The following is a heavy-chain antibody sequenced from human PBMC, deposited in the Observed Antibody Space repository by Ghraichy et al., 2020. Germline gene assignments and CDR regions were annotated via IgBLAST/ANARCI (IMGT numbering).Heavy chain of an antibody. Sequence: SETLSLTCTVSGGSISSGSYYWSWIRQPAGKGLEWIGRIYTSGSTNYNPSLKSRVTISVDTSKNQFSLKLSSVTAADTAVYYCARDSRNYDFWSGYYEDAFDIWGQGTMVTVSS. D-gene: IGHD3-3*01. V-gene: IGHV4-61*02. J-gene: IGHJ3*02. CDR2: IYTSGST. CDR1: GGSISSGSYY. CDR3: ARDSRNYDFWSGYYEDAFDI.